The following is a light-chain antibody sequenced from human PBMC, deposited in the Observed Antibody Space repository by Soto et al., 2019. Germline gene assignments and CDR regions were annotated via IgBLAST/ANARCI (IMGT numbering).Light chain of an antibody. Sequence: KHSAVALSLSTGERATLSCRASQSVSSSDLAWYKQKPGQAPRLLIYGASSRATGIPDRFSGSGSGTAFTLTISILEAEDCVGYYCEVYGSSRWTFCQGAMVDI. J-gene: IGKJ1*01. CDR3: EVYGSSRWT. CDR1: QSVSSSD. V-gene: IGKV3-20*01. CDR2: GAS.